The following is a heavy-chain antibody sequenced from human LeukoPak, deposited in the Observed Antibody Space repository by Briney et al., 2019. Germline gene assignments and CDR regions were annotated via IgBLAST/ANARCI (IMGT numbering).Heavy chain of an antibody. CDR2: INHSEST. Sequence: PSETLSLTCAVYGGSFSGYYWSWIRQPPGKGLEWIGEINHSESTNYNPSLKSRVTISVDTSKNQFSLKLSSVTAADTAVYYCARVWGASGWYLDYWGQGTLVTVSS. D-gene: IGHD6-19*01. J-gene: IGHJ4*02. CDR3: ARVWGASGWYLDY. CDR1: GGSFSGYY. V-gene: IGHV4-34*01.